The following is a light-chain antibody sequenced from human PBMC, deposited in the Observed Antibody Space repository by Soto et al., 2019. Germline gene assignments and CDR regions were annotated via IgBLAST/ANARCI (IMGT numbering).Light chain of an antibody. CDR1: QSLRSS. CDR3: QQYGSSPRT. V-gene: IGKV3-20*01. Sequence: ETMMTQSPDTLSVSLGERATLSCRASQSLRSSLAWYQQKPGQAPRLLIYGASSRATGIPDRVSGSGSGTDFTLTISRLEPEDFAVYYCQQYGSSPRTFGQGTKVDIK. CDR2: GAS. J-gene: IGKJ1*01.